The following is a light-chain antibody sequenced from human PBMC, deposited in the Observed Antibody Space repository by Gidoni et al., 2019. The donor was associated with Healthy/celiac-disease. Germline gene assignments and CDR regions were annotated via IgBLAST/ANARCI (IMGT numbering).Light chain of an antibody. CDR1: QSISSW. CDR2: KAS. CDR3: QQYNSYSWT. Sequence: DIQMTQSPSTLSASVGDRVTITCRASQSISSWLAWYQKKPGKAPKLLIYKASSLESGVPSRFSGSGSVTEFTLTISRLQPDDFATYYCQQYNSYSWTFGQGTKVELK. J-gene: IGKJ1*01. V-gene: IGKV1-5*03.